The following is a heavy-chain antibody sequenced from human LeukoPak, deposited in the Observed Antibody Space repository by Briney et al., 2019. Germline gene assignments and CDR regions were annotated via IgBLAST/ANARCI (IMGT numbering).Heavy chain of an antibody. CDR1: GGSISSSSSY. V-gene: IGHV4-39*01. J-gene: IGHJ4*02. D-gene: IGHD3-10*01. Sequence: PSETLSLTCSVSGGSISSSSSYWGWIRQPPGKELEWLGSMSYSGSTYYRPSLKSRVTISVDTSKNRFSLKLSSVTAADTAVYYCARHRYDEYYGSGSRLDYWGQGTLVTVSS. CDR2: MSYSGST. CDR3: ARHRYDEYYGSGSRLDY.